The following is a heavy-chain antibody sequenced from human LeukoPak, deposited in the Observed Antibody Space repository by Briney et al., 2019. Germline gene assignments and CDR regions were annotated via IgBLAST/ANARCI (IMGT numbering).Heavy chain of an antibody. V-gene: IGHV1-69*05. J-gene: IGHJ3*02. CDR3: ARGPPSDAFDI. Sequence: SVGVSCKASGGTFSSYAISWVRQAPGQGLEWMGRIIPIFGTANYAQKFQGRVTITTDESTSTAYMELSSLRSEDTAVYYCARGPPSDAFDIWGQGTMVTVSS. CDR2: IIPIFGTA. CDR1: GGTFSSYA.